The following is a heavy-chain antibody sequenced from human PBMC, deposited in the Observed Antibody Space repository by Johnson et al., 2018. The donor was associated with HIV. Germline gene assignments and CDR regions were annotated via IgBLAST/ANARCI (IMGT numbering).Heavy chain of an antibody. CDR2: LHSGGST. V-gene: IGHV3-66*01. D-gene: IGHD4-23*01. Sequence: VQLVESGGGVERPGESLRLSCVGSGFMFDDYAMSWVRQVPGKGLEWVSVLHSGGSTSYADSVKGRFTISRDNSNNTLHLQMNSLRAEETAVYYCARATVESAFDIWGQGTMVTVSS. J-gene: IGHJ3*02. CDR3: ARATVESAFDI. CDR1: GFMFDDYA.